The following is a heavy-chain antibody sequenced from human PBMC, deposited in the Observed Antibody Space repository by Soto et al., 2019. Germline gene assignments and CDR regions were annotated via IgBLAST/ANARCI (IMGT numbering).Heavy chain of an antibody. D-gene: IGHD3-10*01. V-gene: IGHV4-39*01. J-gene: IGHJ4*02. CDR1: EVSVISSSYY. CDR3: ARGTTVRGVPYFDY. Sequence: SETLSLTCTVSEVSVISSSYYWGWIRQPPGKALEWIGTIYHGGSTYYNPSLQNRLTISVDTSKNQFSLNLRSVTAADTAVYYCARGTTVRGVPYFDYWGQGTLVTVSS. CDR2: IYHGGST.